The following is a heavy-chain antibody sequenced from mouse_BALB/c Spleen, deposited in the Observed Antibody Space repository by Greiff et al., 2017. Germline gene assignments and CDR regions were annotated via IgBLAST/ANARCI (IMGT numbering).Heavy chain of an antibody. D-gene: IGHD2-3*01. V-gene: IGHV5-17*02. J-gene: IGHJ3*01. Sequence: EVKLVESGGGLVQPGGSRKLSCAASGFTFSSFGMHWVRQAPEKGLEWVAYISSGSSTIYYADTVKGRFTISRDNPKNTLFLQMTSLRSEDTAMYYCAREGLGGYYDWFAYWGQGTLVTVSA. CDR2: ISSGSSTI. CDR3: AREGLGGYYDWFAY. CDR1: GFTFSSFG.